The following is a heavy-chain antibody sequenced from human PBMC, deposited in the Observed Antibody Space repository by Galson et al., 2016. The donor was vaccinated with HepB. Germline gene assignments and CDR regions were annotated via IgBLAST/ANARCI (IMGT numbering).Heavy chain of an antibody. CDR3: ARDWRNGGFDY. CDR1: GFTVSTSY. CDR2: IKSAGST. V-gene: IGHV3-53*01. J-gene: IGHJ4*02. Sequence: SLRLSCAASGFTVSTSYMSWVRQAPGKGLEWVSLIKSAGSTYYADSAKGRFTISRETSKNTLYLQMNSLRVEDTAVYYCARDWRNGGFDYWGQGTLVTVSS. D-gene: IGHD1-1*01.